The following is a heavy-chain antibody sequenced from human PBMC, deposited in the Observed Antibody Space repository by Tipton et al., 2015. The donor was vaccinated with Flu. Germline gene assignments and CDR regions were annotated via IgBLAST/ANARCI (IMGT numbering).Heavy chain of an antibody. D-gene: IGHD5-24*01. V-gene: IGHV4-39*07. CDR1: GGSISSSSYY. J-gene: IGHJ5*02. CDR3: ARVEWFDP. Sequence: TLSLTCTVSGGSISSSSYYWSWIRQPPGKGLEWIGEINHSGSTNYNPSLKSRVTISVDTSKNQFSLKLSSVTAADTAVYYCARVEWFDPWGQGTLVTVSS. CDR2: INHSGST.